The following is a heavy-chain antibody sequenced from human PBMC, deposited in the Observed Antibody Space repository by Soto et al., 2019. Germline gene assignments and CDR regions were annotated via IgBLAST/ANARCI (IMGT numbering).Heavy chain of an antibody. CDR3: ARDRSYDGTCYSASDS. V-gene: IGHV3-48*02. CDR2: ISTTSFTI. D-gene: IGHD2-15*01. J-gene: IGHJ5*01. Sequence: EVRLMESGGGWVQPGGSLRLSCAASGFSFSTYNMDCVRQAPGRRPEGIAYISTTSFTIYYADSVKGRFTSSRDTDRNSLDLEMNRLRDDDTAVYYCARDRSYDGTCYSASDSWGQGTLVTVSS. CDR1: GFSFSTYN.